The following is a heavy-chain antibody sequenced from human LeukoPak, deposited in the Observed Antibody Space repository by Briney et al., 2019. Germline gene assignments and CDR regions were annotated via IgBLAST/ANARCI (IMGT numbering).Heavy chain of an antibody. Sequence: ASVKVSCKASGYTFTGYYMHWVRQAPGQGLEWMGWINPNSGGTNYAQKFQGRVTMTRDTSISTAYMELSRLRSDDTAVYYCARDYYYDSSGYWDFDYWGQGTLVTVSS. CDR3: ARDYYYDSSGYWDFDY. D-gene: IGHD3-22*01. CDR2: INPNSGGT. J-gene: IGHJ4*02. CDR1: GYTFTGYY. V-gene: IGHV1-2*02.